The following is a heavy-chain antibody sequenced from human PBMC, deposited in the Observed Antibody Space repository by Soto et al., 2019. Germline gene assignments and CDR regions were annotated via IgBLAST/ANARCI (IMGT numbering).Heavy chain of an antibody. CDR1: GFTFSGSA. Sequence: PGGSLRLSCAASGFTFSGSAMHWVRQASGKGLEWVGRIRSKANSYATAYAASVKGRFTISRDDSKNTAYLQMNSLKTEDTAVYYCTTLTAPDAFDIWGQGTMVTVSS. J-gene: IGHJ3*02. CDR3: TTLTAPDAFDI. CDR2: IRSKANSYAT. V-gene: IGHV3-73*01. D-gene: IGHD5-18*01.